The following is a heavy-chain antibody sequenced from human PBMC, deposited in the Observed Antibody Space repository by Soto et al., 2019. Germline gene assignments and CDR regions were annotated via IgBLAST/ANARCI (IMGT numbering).Heavy chain of an antibody. CDR3: ARRYGSAFVY. CDR1: DDYSRSYK. Sequence: SDTLSLTCTVSDDYSRSYKGSWIRQPPGRRLEWIGYNDSNGGTSYNPSLQSRVTISIDTSTKQFSMKLSSVTAEDTAVYYCARRYGSAFVYWGQGTLVNVS. CDR2: NDSNGGT. V-gene: IGHV4-59*08. J-gene: IGHJ4*02. D-gene: IGHD6-19*01.